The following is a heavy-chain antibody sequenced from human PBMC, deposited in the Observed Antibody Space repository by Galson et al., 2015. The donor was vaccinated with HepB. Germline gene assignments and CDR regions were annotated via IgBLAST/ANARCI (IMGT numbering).Heavy chain of an antibody. D-gene: IGHD6-6*01. CDR1: GYSFTSYW. Sequence: QSGAEVKKPGESLKISCTGSGYSFTSYWIGWVRQMPGKGLEWMGIIYPGDSDTRYSPSFQGQVTISADKSISTAYLQWSSLKASDTAMYYCARGRSIAARRDYYYDMDVWGQGTTVTVSS. CDR2: IYPGDSDT. CDR3: ARGRSIAARRDYYYDMDV. J-gene: IGHJ6*02. V-gene: IGHV5-51*03.